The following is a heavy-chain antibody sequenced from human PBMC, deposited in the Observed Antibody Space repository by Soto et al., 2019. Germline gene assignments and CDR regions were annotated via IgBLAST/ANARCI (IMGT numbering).Heavy chain of an antibody. CDR3: ARGRWIVVVVAANHYYYGMDV. J-gene: IGHJ6*02. Sequence: PSETLSLTCSVSGVSVSDYHWTWIRLTPKKELQWIGFIHYNGRTDSSPSLKSRVTISLDMSKNHVSLILKSVNIADSAVYYCARGRWIVVVVAANHYYYGMDVWGQGTTVTVSS. V-gene: IGHV4-59*02. CDR1: GVSVSDYH. CDR2: IHYNGRT. D-gene: IGHD2-15*01.